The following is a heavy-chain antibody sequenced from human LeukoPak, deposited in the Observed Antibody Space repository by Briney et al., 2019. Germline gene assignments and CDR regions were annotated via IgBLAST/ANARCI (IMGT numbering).Heavy chain of an antibody. D-gene: IGHD4-17*01. V-gene: IGHV4-34*01. J-gene: IGHJ4*02. CDR3: ARGGLMTTVTTGEFDY. CDR1: GGSFSGYY. CDR2: INHSGST. Sequence: PSETLSLTCAVYGGSFSGYYWSWIRQPPGKGLEWIGEINHSGSTNYNPSLKSRVTISVDTSKNQFSLKLSSVTAADTAVYYCARGGLMTTVTTGEFDYWGQGTLVTVSS.